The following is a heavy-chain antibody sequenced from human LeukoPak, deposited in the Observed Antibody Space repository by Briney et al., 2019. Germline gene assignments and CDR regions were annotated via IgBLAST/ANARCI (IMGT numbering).Heavy chain of an antibody. CDR1: GFTFSSYS. Sequence: AGGSLRLSCAASGFTFSSYSMNWVRQAPGKGLEWVSSISSSSSYIYYADSVKGRFTISRDNAKNSLYLQMNSLRAEDTAVYYCARPRDGAFDIWGQGTMVTVSS. V-gene: IGHV3-21*01. CDR3: ARPRDGAFDI. CDR2: ISSSSSYI. J-gene: IGHJ3*02.